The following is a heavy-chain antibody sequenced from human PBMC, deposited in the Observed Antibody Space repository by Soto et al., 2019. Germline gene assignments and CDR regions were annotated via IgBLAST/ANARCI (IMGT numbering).Heavy chain of an antibody. Sequence: GGSLRLSCAASGFTFSSYAMSWVRQAPGKGLEWVSAISGSGGSTYYADSVKGRFTISRDNSKNTLYLQMNSLRAEDTAVYYCAKGPLVRGVSYNWFDPWGQGTLGTVSS. CDR3: AKGPLVRGVSYNWFDP. D-gene: IGHD3-10*01. J-gene: IGHJ5*02. CDR1: GFTFSSYA. V-gene: IGHV3-23*01. CDR2: ISGSGGST.